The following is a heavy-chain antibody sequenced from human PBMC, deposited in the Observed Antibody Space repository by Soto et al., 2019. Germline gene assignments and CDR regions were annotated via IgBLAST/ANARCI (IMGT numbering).Heavy chain of an antibody. D-gene: IGHD2-15*01. V-gene: IGHV3-11*01. CDR3: ARDPYCSGGSCYSPHYYYMDV. Sequence: QVQLVESGGGLVKPGGSLRLSCAASGFTFSDYYMSWIRQAPGKGLEWVSYISSSGSTIYYADSVKGRFTISRDNAKNSLYLQMNSLRAEDTAVYYCARDPYCSGGSCYSPHYYYMDVWGKGTTVTVSS. CDR1: GFTFSDYY. CDR2: ISSSGSTI. J-gene: IGHJ6*03.